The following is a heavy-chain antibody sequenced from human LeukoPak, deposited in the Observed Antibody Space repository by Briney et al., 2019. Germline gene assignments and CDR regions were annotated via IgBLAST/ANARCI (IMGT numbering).Heavy chain of an antibody. CDR2: IYYSGST. CDR1: GGSISSSSYY. V-gene: IGHV4-39*01. CDR3: ATTRSNDFWSGYPDY. D-gene: IGHD3-3*01. Sequence: PSETLSLTCTVSGGSISSSSYYWGRIRQPPGKGLEWIGSIYYSGSTYYNPSLKSRVTISVDTSKNQFSLKLSSVTAADTAVYYCATTRSNDFWSGYPDYWGQGTLVTVSS. J-gene: IGHJ4*02.